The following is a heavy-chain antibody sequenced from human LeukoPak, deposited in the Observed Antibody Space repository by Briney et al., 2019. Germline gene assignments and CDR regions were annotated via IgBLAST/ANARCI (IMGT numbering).Heavy chain of an antibody. J-gene: IGHJ4*02. D-gene: IGHD5-24*01. Sequence: GASVKVSCKASGYTFSSYTLSWLRQAPGQGLEWMGWINTYTGTPTYAQGFKGRFVFSLDSSVSTAYLQISSLKAEDIAVYYCARPIRDGYRNFGYWGQGTLVTVSS. CDR1: GYTFSSYT. CDR3: ARPIRDGYRNFGY. V-gene: IGHV7-4-1*02. CDR2: INTYTGTP.